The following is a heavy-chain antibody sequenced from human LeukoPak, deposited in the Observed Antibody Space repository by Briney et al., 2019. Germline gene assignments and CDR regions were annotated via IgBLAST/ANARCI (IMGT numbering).Heavy chain of an antibody. CDR2: ISSSSSYI. J-gene: IGHJ4*02. CDR1: GFTFSSYS. CDR3: ARDRSYYGSGSYYHY. D-gene: IGHD3-10*01. Sequence: TGGSLRLSCAASGFTFSSYSMDWVRQAPGKGLEWVSSISSSSSYIYYADSVKGRFTISRDNAKNSLYLQMNSLRAEDTAVYYCARDRSYYGSGSYYHYWGQGTLVTVSS. V-gene: IGHV3-21*01.